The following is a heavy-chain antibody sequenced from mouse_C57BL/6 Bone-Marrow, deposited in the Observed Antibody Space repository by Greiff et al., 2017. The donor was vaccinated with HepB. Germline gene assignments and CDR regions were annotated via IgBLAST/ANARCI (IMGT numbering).Heavy chain of an antibody. J-gene: IGHJ1*03. CDR3: ARDRVFDV. V-gene: IGHV5-16*01. D-gene: IGHD3-1*01. CDR1: GFTFSDYY. Sequence: DVKLVESEGGLVQPGSSMKLSCTASGFTFSDYYMAWVRQVPEKGLEWVANINYDGSSTYYLDSLKSRFIISRDNAKNILYLQMSSLKSEDTATYYCARDRVFDVWGTGTTVTVSS. CDR2: INYDGSST.